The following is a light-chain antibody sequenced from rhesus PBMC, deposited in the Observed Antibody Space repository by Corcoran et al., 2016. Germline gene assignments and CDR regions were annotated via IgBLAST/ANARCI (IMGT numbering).Light chain of an antibody. CDR3: QQDYSWPLT. CDR1: QSVSSS. Sequence: EIVMTQSPATLSLSPGERATLSCRASQSVSSSLAWYQQKPGQAPKLLIYVASSRATGIPDRVSGSGSGTEFTLTISSLEPEDVGVYYCQQDYSWPLTFGGGTKVELK. V-gene: IGKV3-42*01. CDR2: VAS. J-gene: IGKJ4*01.